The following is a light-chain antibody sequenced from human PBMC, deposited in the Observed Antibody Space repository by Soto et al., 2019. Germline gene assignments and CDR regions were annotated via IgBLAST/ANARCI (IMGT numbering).Light chain of an antibody. CDR3: QSYDTTLSGSRV. Sequence: QSVLTQPPSVSGAPGQRVIISCTGSSSNIGAGYDVHWYQQLPGTAPKLLIYGDSNRPSGVPDRFSGSKSGTSASLAITGLQAEDGADYYCQSYDTTLSGSRVFGRGTKLTVL. CDR2: GDS. J-gene: IGLJ2*01. V-gene: IGLV1-40*01. CDR1: SSNIGAGYD.